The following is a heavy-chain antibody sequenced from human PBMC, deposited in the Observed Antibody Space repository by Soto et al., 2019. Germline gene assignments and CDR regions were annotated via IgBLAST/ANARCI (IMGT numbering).Heavy chain of an antibody. Sequence: QVQLVESGGGVVQPGRSLRLSCAASGFIYSTYAMHWVRQAPGKGLECVALIWYDGSNKYYADSVKGRFTISRDNSKNTLYLQMDSLRADDTALYYCARDRATYPVASPRDSWGQGTLVTVSS. CDR3: ARDRATYPVASPRDS. V-gene: IGHV3-33*01. CDR2: IWYDGSNK. CDR1: GFIYSTYA. J-gene: IGHJ4*02. D-gene: IGHD5-12*01.